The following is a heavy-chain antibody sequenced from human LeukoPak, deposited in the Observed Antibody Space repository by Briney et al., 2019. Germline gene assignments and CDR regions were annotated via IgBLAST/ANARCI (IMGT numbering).Heavy chain of an antibody. J-gene: IGHJ3*02. CDR3: ARDLVTVTKGFDI. V-gene: IGHV4-59*11. CDR2: ISYIGST. CDR1: TDSFSSHY. D-gene: IGHD4-17*01. Sequence: PSETLSLICVVSTDSFSSHYWTWIRQPPGKGLEWIGYISYIGSTNYNPSLKSRVTISIDTSKNQFSLNLTSVTAADTAVYYCARDLVTVTKGFDIWGQGTMVSVSS.